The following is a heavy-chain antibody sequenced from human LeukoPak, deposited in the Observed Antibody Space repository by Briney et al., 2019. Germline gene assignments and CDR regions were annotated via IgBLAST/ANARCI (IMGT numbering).Heavy chain of an antibody. D-gene: IGHD6-13*01. CDR1: GFTFRSCA. CDR2: ISGSGDST. CDR3: AKETGSSWYPYYFDY. Sequence: GGSLRLSCAASGFTFRSCAMSWVRQAPGKGLEWVSAISGSGDSTYYADSVKGRFTISRDNSKNTLYLQMSSLRAEDTAQYYCAKETGSSWYPYYFDYWGQGTLVTVSS. V-gene: IGHV3-23*01. J-gene: IGHJ4*02.